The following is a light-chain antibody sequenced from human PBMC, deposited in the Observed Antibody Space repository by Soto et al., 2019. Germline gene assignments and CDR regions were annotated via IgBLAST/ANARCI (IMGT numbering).Light chain of an antibody. J-gene: IGLJ2*01. CDR3: CSYNTSSSLLL. CDR2: EVS. CDR1: SSDIGAYKY. V-gene: IGLV2-14*01. Sequence: QSALTQPASVSGSPGQSITISCTGASSDIGAYKYVSWFQQHPGKAPKLMIYEVSNRPSGVSNRFSGSKSGNTASLTISGRQDADEADDYCCSYNTSSSLLLFGGGTKLTVL.